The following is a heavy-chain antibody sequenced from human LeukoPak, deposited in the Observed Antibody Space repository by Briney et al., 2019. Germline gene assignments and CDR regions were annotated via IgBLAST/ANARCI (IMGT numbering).Heavy chain of an antibody. V-gene: IGHV3-30-3*01. CDR3: AKEYSSSWYAFDI. CDR2: ISYDGSNK. Sequence: GGSLRLSCAASGFIFSSYAMHWVRQAPGKGLEWVAVISYDGSNKYYADSVKGRLTISRDNSKNTLYLQMNSLRAEDTAVYYCAKEYSSSWYAFDIWGQGTMVTVSS. J-gene: IGHJ3*02. D-gene: IGHD6-13*01. CDR1: GFIFSSYA.